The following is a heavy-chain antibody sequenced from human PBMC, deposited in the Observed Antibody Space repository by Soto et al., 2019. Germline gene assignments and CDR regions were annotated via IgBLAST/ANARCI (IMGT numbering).Heavy chain of an antibody. CDR2: IRNKGMAYTT. V-gene: IGHV3-72*01. Sequence: GGSLRLSCAASGFTFSAHYMDWVRQAPGKGLEWVGRIRNKGMAYTTEYAASAEGRFTISRDDSKDSLYLQMNSLTSEDTAIYYCTRVKSSSWGLDAFDIWGQGTMVTVSS. CDR1: GFTFSAHY. D-gene: IGHD6-13*01. J-gene: IGHJ3*02. CDR3: TRVKSSSWGLDAFDI.